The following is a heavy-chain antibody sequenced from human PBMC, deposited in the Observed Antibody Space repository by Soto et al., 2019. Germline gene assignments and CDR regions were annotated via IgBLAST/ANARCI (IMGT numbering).Heavy chain of an antibody. CDR1: GYPFTSYG. J-gene: IGHJ5*02. V-gene: IGHV1-18*01. CDR3: ARDLGAIVGTFDP. D-gene: IGHD1-26*01. CDR2: ISAYNGNT. Sequence: XAVKLSCNASGYPFTSYGGIWVRQAPGQGLEWMGWISAYNGNTNYAQKLQCRVTMTTDTSTSTAYMELRSLRSDDTAVYYCARDLGAIVGTFDPWAQRTLVTVSS.